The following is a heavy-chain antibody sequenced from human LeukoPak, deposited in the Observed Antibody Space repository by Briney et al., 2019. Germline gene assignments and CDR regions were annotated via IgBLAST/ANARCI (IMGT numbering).Heavy chain of an antibody. V-gene: IGHV3-33*01. CDR2: IWYDGSNK. CDR3: ARDYYGLGTHDY. J-gene: IGHJ4*02. Sequence: PGGSLRLSCAASGFTFSSYGMHWVRQAPGKGLEWVAVIWYDGSNKYYADSVKGRFTVSRDNAKNTLYLQMNSLRAEDTAVYYCARDYYGLGTHDYWGQGTPVSVSS. D-gene: IGHD3-10*01. CDR1: GFTFSSYG.